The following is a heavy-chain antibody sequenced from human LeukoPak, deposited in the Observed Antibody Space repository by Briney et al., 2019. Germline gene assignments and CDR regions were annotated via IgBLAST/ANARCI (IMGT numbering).Heavy chain of an antibody. CDR1: GYTFTSYG. CDR2: ISAYNGNT. Sequence: GASVKVPCKASGYTFTSYGISWVRQAPGQGLEWMGWISAYNGNTNYAQKLQGRVTMTTDTSTSTAYMELRSLRSDDTAVYYCARDSPYSGSPRDFDYWGQGTLVTVSS. J-gene: IGHJ4*02. V-gene: IGHV1-18*01. D-gene: IGHD1-26*01. CDR3: ARDSPYSGSPRDFDY.